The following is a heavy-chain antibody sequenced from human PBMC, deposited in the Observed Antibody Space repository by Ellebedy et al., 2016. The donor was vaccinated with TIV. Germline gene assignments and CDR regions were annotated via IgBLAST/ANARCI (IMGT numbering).Heavy chain of an antibody. CDR3: ARVVPFGEFKSWFDP. CDR2: IYATGST. D-gene: IGHD3-10*01. J-gene: IGHJ5*02. V-gene: IGHV4-4*07. CDR1: GGPLSADY. Sequence: MPSETLSLTCTVSGGPLSADYWHWIRQPAGKRLEWMGRIYATGSTNYNPSLKSRVTMSVDRSKNQLSLRLISVTAADTAVYYCARVVPFGEFKSWFDPWGQGTLVTVSS.